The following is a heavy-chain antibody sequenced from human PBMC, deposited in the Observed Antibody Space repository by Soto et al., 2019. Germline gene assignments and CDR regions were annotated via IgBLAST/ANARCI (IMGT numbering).Heavy chain of an antibody. CDR2: IRSKANSYAT. D-gene: IGHD3-3*01. CDR1: GFTFRDHY. CDR3: TTYDFWSGYYIDAFDI. J-gene: IGHJ3*02. V-gene: IGHV3-73*01. Sequence: PGGSLRLSCVASGFTFRDHYMDWVRQAPGKGLEWVGRIRSKANSYATAYAASVKGRFTISRDDSKNTAYLQMNSLKTEDTAVYYCTTYDFWSGYYIDAFDIWGQGTMVTVSS.